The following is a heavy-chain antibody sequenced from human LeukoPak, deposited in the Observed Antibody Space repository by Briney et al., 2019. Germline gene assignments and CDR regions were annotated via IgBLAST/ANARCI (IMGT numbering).Heavy chain of an antibody. Sequence: PSETLSLTCTVSGASISSYYWSWIRQPPGKGLEWIGYIYYSGSTNYNPSLKSRVTISVDMSKNQFSLKLSSVTAADTAVYYCVRLTGCCSGGSCYTFPDYWGQGTLVTVSS. D-gene: IGHD2-15*01. CDR3: VRLTGCCSGGSCYTFPDY. CDR2: IYYSGST. V-gene: IGHV4-59*08. CDR1: GASISSYY. J-gene: IGHJ4*02.